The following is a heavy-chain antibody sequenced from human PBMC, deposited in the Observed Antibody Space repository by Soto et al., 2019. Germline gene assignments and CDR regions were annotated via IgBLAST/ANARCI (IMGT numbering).Heavy chain of an antibody. D-gene: IGHD3-3*01. J-gene: IGHJ5*02. CDR3: ARRPITIFGVVIDSPIDNWFDP. CDR1: GYTFTSYD. Sequence: QVQLVQSGAEVKKPGASVKVSCKASGYTFTSYDINWVRQATGQGLEWMRWMNPNSGNTGYAQKFQGRVTMTRNTSISTAYMELSSLRSEDTAVYYCARRPITIFGVVIDSPIDNWFDPWGQGTLVTVSS. CDR2: MNPNSGNT. V-gene: IGHV1-8*01.